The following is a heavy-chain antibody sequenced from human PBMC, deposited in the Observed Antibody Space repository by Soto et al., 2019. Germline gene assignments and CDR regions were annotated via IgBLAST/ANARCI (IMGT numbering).Heavy chain of an antibody. CDR1: GGSISSGGYY. CDR3: ARGSGKTPRFDY. D-gene: IGHD1-1*01. V-gene: IGHV4-31*03. J-gene: IGHJ4*02. CDR2: IYYSGST. Sequence: LSLTCTVSGGSISSGGYYWSWIRQHPGKGLEWIGYIYYSGSTYYNPSLKSRVTISVDTSKNQLSLKLSSVTAADTAVYYCARGSGKTPRFDYWGQGTLVTVSS.